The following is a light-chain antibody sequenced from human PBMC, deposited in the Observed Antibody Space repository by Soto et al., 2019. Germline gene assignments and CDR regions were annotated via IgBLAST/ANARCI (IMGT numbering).Light chain of an antibody. CDR3: QQYGSSHPTT. CDR1: RSVSSSF. Sequence: EIVLTQSPGTLSLSPGERATLSCRASRSVSSSFLAWYQQKPGQAPRLLIYGASSRATGIPDRFSGSGSGTHFTLTITRLEPEDFAVYYCQQYGSSHPTTFGQGTKVDIK. V-gene: IGKV3-20*01. CDR2: GAS. J-gene: IGKJ1*01.